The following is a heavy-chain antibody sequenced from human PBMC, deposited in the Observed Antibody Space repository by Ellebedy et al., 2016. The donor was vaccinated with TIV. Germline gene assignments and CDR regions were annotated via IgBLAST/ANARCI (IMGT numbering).Heavy chain of an antibody. J-gene: IGHJ4*02. CDR1: GFTVSNNY. D-gene: IGHD4-23*01. CDR3: ARDAAGNGGKLDY. V-gene: IGHV3-53*01. CDR2: IYSGGTT. Sequence: PGGSLRLSCEVSGFTVSNNYMTWVRQAPGKGLEWVSVIYSGGTTYYADSVKGRFTISRDNSKNTLYLQMNSLRAEDTAVYYCARDAAGNGGKLDYWGQGALVTVSS.